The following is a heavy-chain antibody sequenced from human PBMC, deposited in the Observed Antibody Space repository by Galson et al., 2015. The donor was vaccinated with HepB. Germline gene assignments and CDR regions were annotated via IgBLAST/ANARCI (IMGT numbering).Heavy chain of an antibody. V-gene: IGHV4-39*01. J-gene: IGHJ2*01. CDR1: GGSLGIRDHH. CDR2: VSYDGST. Sequence: SETLSLTCTVSGGSLGIRDHHWGWIRQPPGKGLEWVGTVSYDGSTNYNPSLKSRVTISVDTSKNQFSLKLSSVTAADTAVYYCARHPPSYGDLYWYFDLWGRGTLVTVSS. D-gene: IGHD4-17*01. CDR3: ARHPPSYGDLYWYFDL.